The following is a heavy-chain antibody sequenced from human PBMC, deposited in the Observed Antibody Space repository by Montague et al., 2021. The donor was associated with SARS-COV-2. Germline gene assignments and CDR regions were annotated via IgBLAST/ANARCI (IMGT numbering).Heavy chain of an antibody. CDR1: GFTFSNYW. J-gene: IGHJ5*02. CDR3: ARDDESGYYPGNWFDP. CDR2: INGDGGLT. Sequence: SLRLSCAASGFTFSNYWMHWVRQVPGKGLVWVSRINGDGGLTTYADSVKGRFTISRDNSKNTLYLQMSSLRAEDTAVYYCARDDESGYYPGNWFDPWGQGTLVTVSS. V-gene: IGHV3-74*01. D-gene: IGHD3-3*01.